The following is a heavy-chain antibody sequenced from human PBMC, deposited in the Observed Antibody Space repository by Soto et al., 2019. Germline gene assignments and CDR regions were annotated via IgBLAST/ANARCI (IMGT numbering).Heavy chain of an antibody. Sequence: PGGSLRLSCAASGFTFSSYGMHWVRQAPGKGLEWVAVISYDGSEKWYVDSVKGRFTISRDNAKNSLYLQMNSLRAEDTAMYYCARGDYYVSSGPFSDAFDIWGQGTMVTVSS. J-gene: IGHJ3*02. D-gene: IGHD3-22*01. CDR2: ISYDGSEK. CDR3: ARGDYYVSSGPFSDAFDI. V-gene: IGHV3-30*03. CDR1: GFTFSSYG.